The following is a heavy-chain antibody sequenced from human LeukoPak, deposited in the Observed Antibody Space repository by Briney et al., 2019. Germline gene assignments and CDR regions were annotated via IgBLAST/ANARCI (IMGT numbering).Heavy chain of an antibody. CDR2: ISFDRSDK. CDR1: GFTFSNYA. J-gene: IGHJ6*04. CDR3: AELGITMIGGV. Sequence: GGSLRLSCAASGFTFSNYAMHWVRQAPGKGLEWVAVISFDRSDKYYADSVKGRFTISRDNSKNTLYLQMNSLRAEDTAVYYCAELGITMIGGVWGKGTTVTISS. V-gene: IGHV3-30*04. D-gene: IGHD3-10*02.